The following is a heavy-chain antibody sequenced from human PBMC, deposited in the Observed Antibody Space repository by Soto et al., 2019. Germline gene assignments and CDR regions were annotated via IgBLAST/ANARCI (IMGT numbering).Heavy chain of an antibody. CDR3: AIDPAPQDNENLTGYFHFDY. CDR2: ISYDGDHK. CDR1: GFSFSTYA. J-gene: IGHJ4*02. Sequence: GGSLRLSCAASGFSFSTYAMHWVRQTPGKGLEWVAVISYDGDHKYYTDSVKGRFTISRDNSKNTLYLLINSLRSEDTAIYYCAIDPAPQDNENLTGYFHFDYWGQGTLVTVSS. D-gene: IGHD3-9*01. V-gene: IGHV3-30-3*01.